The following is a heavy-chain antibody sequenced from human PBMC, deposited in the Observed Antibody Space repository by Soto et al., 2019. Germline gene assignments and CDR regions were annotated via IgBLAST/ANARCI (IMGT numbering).Heavy chain of an antibody. CDR1: GGSISSGGYY. V-gene: IGHV4-31*03. CDR2: IFYSGTT. CDR3: ARSVDP. Sequence: QVQLQESGPGLVKPSQTLSLTCTVSGGSISSGGYYWSWIRQHPGKGLEWIGYIFYSGTTDYNPSRKRRLTISVDTSKNQFPLKLRSVTAADTAVYYCARSVDPWGEGTLVTVSS. J-gene: IGHJ5*02.